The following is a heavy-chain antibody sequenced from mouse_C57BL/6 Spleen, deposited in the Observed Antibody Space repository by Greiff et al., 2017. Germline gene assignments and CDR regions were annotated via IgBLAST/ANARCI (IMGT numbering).Heavy chain of an antibody. CDR1: GFTFSSYG. J-gene: IGHJ2*01. CDR3: ARRRLTGPFDY. D-gene: IGHD4-1*01. Sequence: EVQRVESGGDLVKPGGSLKLSCAASGFTFSSYGMSWVRQTPDKRLEWVATISSGGSYTYYPDSVKGRFTISRDNAKNTLYLQMSSLKSEDTAMYYCARRRLTGPFDYWGQGTTLTVSS. CDR2: ISSGGSYT. V-gene: IGHV5-6*01.